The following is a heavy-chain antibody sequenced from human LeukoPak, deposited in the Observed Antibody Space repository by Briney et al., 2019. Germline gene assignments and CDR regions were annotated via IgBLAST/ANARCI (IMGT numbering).Heavy chain of an antibody. V-gene: IGHV1-69*02. CDR2: IIPILGIA. Sequence: ASVKVSCKASGGTFSSYTISWVRQAPGQGLEWMGRIIPILGIANYAQKFQGRVTITADKSTSTAYMELSSLRSQDTAVYYCARAREMATIKFDYWGQGTLVTVPS. J-gene: IGHJ4*02. CDR1: GGTFSSYT. CDR3: ARAREMATIKFDY. D-gene: IGHD5-24*01.